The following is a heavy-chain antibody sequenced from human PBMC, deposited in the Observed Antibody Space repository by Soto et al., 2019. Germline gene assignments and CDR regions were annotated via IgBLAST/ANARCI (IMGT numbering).Heavy chain of an antibody. V-gene: IGHV3-30*18. CDR1: GFTFSDYA. CDR2: VSHDGRNT. J-gene: IGHJ4*02. D-gene: IGHD6-19*01. Sequence: VQLVESGGGVVQPGRSLRLSCAASGFTFSDYAMHWVRQAPGKGLEWVAVVSHDGRNTHYADSVKGRFTISRDSSKNTVPLEMTSLIADDTAVYYCAKGGLQWLVTSDFNYWGQGALVTVAS. CDR3: AKGGLQWLVTSDFNY.